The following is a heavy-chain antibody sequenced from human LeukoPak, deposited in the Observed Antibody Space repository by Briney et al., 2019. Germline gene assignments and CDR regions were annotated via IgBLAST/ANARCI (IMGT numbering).Heavy chain of an antibody. CDR1: GGSFNAYY. D-gene: IGHD3-16*02. CDR2: INHSGNT. V-gene: IGHV4-34*01. CDR3: ARGLRFIQGPGYYYMDV. J-gene: IGHJ6*03. Sequence: PSETLSLTCAVYGGSFNAYYWTWIRQTPGKGLEWIGEINHSGNTYYNPSLESRVTISADTSKNQFSLNLGSVTAADTAIYYCARGLRFIQGPGYYYMDVWGKGTTVTVSS.